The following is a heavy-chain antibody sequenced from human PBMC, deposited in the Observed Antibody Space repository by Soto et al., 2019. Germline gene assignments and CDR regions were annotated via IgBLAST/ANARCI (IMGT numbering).Heavy chain of an antibody. CDR2: IWYDGSNK. CDR1: GFTFSNYG. D-gene: IGHD3-10*01. CDR3: ATALETGDY. J-gene: IGHJ4*02. V-gene: IGHV3-33*01. Sequence: QVQLVESGGGVVQPGRSLRLSCAASGFTFSNYGMHWVRQAPGKGLEWVAVIWYDGSNKYYADSVKGRFTISRDNSKNTLYLQMNSLRAEDTVVYYCATALETGDYWGQGTLVTVSS.